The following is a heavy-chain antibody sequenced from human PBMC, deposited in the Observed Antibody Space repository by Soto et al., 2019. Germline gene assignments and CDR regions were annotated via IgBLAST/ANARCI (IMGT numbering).Heavy chain of an antibody. CDR1: GYTFTSYY. CDR3: ARTVAEGYRGYDFGY. CDR2: INPSGGST. V-gene: IGHV1-46*01. J-gene: IGHJ4*02. D-gene: IGHD5-12*01. Sequence: QVQLVQSGAEVKKPGASVKVSCKASGYTFTSYYMHWVRQAPGQGLEWMGIINPSGGSTSYAQKFQGRVTMTRDTSTSTVYMELSSLRSEDTAVYYCARTVAEGYRGYDFGYWGQGTLVTVSS.